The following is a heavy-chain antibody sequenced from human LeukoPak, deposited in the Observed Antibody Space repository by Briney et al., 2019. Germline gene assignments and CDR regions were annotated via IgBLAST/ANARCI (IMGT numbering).Heavy chain of an antibody. CDR3: ARHFGVVTKGVYYYYYGMDV. D-gene: IGHD3-3*01. Sequence: GGSLRLSCAASGSTVSSNYMSWVRQAPGKGLEWVSVIYSGGSTYYADSVKGRFTISRDNSKNTLYLQMNSLRAEDTAVYYCARHFGVVTKGVYYYYYGMDVWGQGTTVTVSS. J-gene: IGHJ6*02. V-gene: IGHV3-66*04. CDR2: IYSGGST. CDR1: GSTVSSNY.